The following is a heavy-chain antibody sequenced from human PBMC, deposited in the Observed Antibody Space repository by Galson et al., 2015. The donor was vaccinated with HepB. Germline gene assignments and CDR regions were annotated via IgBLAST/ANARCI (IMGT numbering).Heavy chain of an antibody. J-gene: IGHJ4*02. CDR2: ISAYNGNT. D-gene: IGHD6-13*01. CDR1: GYTFTSYG. CDR3: AVQEGRYSSSWYYFDY. V-gene: IGHV1-18*04. Sequence: SVKVSCKASGYTFTSYGISWVRQAPGQGLEWMGWISAYNGNTNYAQKLQGRVTMTTDTSTSTAYMELRSLRSDDTAVYYCAVQEGRYSSSWYYFDYWGQGTLVTVSS.